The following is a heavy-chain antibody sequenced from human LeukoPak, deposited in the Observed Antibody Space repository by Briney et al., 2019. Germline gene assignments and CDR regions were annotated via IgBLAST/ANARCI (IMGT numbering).Heavy chain of an antibody. CDR3: ARYGLLGPDAFDI. CDR2: ISGSGGST. D-gene: IGHD3-22*01. Sequence: GGSLRLSCAASGFTFSSYAMSWVRQAPGKGLEWVSAISGSGGSTYYADSVKGRFTISRDNAKNSLYLQMNSLRAEDTAVYYCARYGLLGPDAFDIWGQGTMVTVSS. CDR1: GFTFSSYA. V-gene: IGHV3-23*01. J-gene: IGHJ3*02.